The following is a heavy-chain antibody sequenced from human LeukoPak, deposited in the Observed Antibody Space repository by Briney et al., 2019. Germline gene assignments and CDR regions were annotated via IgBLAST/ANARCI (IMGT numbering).Heavy chain of an antibody. V-gene: IGHV3-7*01. D-gene: IGHD1-26*01. Sequence: LSLTCAVSGYSISSSNWWGWVRQAPGKGLEWVANIKQDGSEKNYVDSVKGRFTISRDNAKNSLYLQMNSLRAEDTAVYYCASGATLISVWGQGTTVTVSS. CDR1: GYSISSSNW. CDR3: ASGATLISV. J-gene: IGHJ6*02. CDR2: IKQDGSEK.